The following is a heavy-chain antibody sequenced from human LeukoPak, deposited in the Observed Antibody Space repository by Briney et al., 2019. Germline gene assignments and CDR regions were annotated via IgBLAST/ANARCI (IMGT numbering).Heavy chain of an antibody. Sequence: SETLSLTCTVSGGSISSSSYYWGWIRQPPGKGLEWIGSIYYSGSTYYNPSLKSRVTISVDTSKNQFSLKLSSVTAADTAVYYCARNYYDSSGYYYFYLDYWGQGTLVTVSS. CDR1: GGSISSSSYY. D-gene: IGHD3-22*01. CDR2: IYYSGST. V-gene: IGHV4-39*07. J-gene: IGHJ4*02. CDR3: ARNYYDSSGYYYFYLDY.